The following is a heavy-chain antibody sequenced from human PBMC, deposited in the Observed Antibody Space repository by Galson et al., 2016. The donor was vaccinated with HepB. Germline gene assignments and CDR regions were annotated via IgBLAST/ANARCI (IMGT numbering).Heavy chain of an antibody. J-gene: IGHJ4*02. CDR2: IHYDGSQR. Sequence: SLRLSCASSGFRFSSYGMYWVRQAPGKGLEWVAVIHYDGSQRGHADSVKGRFTISRDISKNTLYLQMNSLRAEDTAVYYCARDRYGDYLDYWGQGTLVTVSS. V-gene: IGHV3-30*12. CDR3: ARDRYGDYLDY. CDR1: GFRFSSYG. D-gene: IGHD4-17*01.